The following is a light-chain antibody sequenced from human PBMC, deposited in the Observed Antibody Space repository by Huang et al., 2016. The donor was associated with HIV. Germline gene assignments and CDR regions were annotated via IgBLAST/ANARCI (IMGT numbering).Light chain of an antibody. V-gene: IGKV3-11*01. CDR1: QSVGSS. CDR3: QQRTTWPALT. Sequence: EIVLTQSPATLSLSPGERATLSCRASQSVGSSLAWYQPRRGQAPRLLIYDASNRATGVPARFSGSGSGTDFTLTITSLEPEDFAVYFCQQRTTWPALTFGGGTKVEIK. J-gene: IGKJ4*01. CDR2: DAS.